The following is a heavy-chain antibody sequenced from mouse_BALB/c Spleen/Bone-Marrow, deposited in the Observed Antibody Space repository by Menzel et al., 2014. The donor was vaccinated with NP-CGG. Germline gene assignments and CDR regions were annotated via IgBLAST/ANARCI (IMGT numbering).Heavy chain of an antibody. V-gene: IGHV7-3*02. J-gene: IGHJ1*01. CDR3: ARDISYGNSWYFDG. Sequence: EVHLVESGGGLVQPGGSLRLSCATSGFTFTDYYMSWVRQPPGKALEWLGFIRNKANGYTTEYSASVKGRFTISRDNSQSILYLQMNTLRAEDSATYYCARDISYGNSWYFDGWGAGTTVTVSS. D-gene: IGHD2-1*01. CDR2: IRNKANGYTT. CDR1: GFTFTDYY.